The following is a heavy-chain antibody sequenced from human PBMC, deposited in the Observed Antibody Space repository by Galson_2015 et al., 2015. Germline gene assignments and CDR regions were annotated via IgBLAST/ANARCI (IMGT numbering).Heavy chain of an antibody. D-gene: IGHD2-15*01. J-gene: IGHJ4*02. CDR3: ARQGGRAGSDF. V-gene: IGHV3-7*01. CDR1: GFTFTTYW. CDR2: INEDGSDK. Sequence: SLRLSCAASGFTFTTYWMNWVRQAPGKGVEWVANINEDGSDKNCVDSVKGRFTISRDNAKNSVYLQMNSLRAEDTAVYYCARQGGRAGSDFWGQGTLVTVSS.